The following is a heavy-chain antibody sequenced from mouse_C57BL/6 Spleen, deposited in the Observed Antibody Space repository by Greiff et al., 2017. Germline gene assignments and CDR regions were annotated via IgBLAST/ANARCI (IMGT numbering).Heavy chain of an antibody. V-gene: IGHV3-6*01. CDR3: AKAATVVDAMDY. Sequence: EVQLQESGPGLVKPSQSLSLTCSVTGYSITSGYYWNWIRQFPGNQLEWMGYISYDGSNNYNPYLKNRISITRDTSKNPFFLKLNSVTTEDTATYYCAKAATVVDAMDYWGQGTSVTVSS. D-gene: IGHD1-1*01. CDR2: ISYDGSN. J-gene: IGHJ4*01. CDR1: GYSITSGYY.